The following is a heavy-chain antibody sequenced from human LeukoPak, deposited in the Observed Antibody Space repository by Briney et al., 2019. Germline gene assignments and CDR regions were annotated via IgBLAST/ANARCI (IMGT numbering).Heavy chain of an antibody. V-gene: IGHV4-61*02. CDR3: ARGIAVAGKYNWFDP. Sequence: PSQTLSLTCTVSGGSISSGSYYWSWIRQPAGKGLEWIGRIYTSGSTNYNPSLKSRVTMSVDTSKNQFSLKLSSVTAADTAVYYCARGIAVAGKYNWFDPWGQGTLVTVSS. D-gene: IGHD6-19*01. CDR2: IYTSGST. J-gene: IGHJ5*02. CDR1: GGSISSGSYY.